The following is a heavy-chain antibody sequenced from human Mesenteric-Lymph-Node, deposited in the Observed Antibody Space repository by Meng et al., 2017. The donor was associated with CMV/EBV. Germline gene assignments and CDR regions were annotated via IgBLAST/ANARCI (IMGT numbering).Heavy chain of an antibody. D-gene: IGHD3-16*01. CDR3: ARAPSFANYYYYGMDV. Sequence: LRPSSNVPGGSISNYCWSWIRQSPEKGLEWIGYIYYGGSTDYNPSLESRVTISVDTSKNQFSLKLSSVTAADTAVYYCARAPSFANYYYYGMDVWGQGTTVTVSS. CDR2: IYYGGST. CDR1: GGSISNYC. V-gene: IGHV4-59*01. J-gene: IGHJ6*02.